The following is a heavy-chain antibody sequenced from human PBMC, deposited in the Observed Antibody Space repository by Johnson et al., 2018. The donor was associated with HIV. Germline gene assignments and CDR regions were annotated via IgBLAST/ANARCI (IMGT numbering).Heavy chain of an antibody. CDR3: ATDIVVVLAVTGTGAAFDI. CDR2: IKQDGSEK. V-gene: IGHV3-7*01. CDR1: AFTLTNYA. D-gene: IGHD2-15*01. J-gene: IGHJ3*02. Sequence: VHLVESGGGVVQPGRSLRLSCAASAFTLTNYAIHWVRQAPGKGLEWVANIKQDGSEKYYVDSVKGRFTISRDNAKNSLYLQMNSLRAEDTAVYYCATDIVVVLAVTGTGAAFDIWGQGTMVTVSS.